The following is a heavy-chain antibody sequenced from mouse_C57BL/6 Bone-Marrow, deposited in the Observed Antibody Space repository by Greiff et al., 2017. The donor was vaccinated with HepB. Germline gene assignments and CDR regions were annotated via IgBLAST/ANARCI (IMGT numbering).Heavy chain of an antibody. CDR2: IRLKSDNYAT. V-gene: IGHV6-3*01. Sequence: EVKVEESGGGLVQPGGSMKLSCVASGFTFSNYWMNWVRQSPEKGLEWVAQIRLKSDNYATHYAESVKGRFTISRDDSKSSVYLQMNNLRAEDTGIYYCTGRDHHWYFDVWGTGTTVTVSS. J-gene: IGHJ1*03. CDR1: GFTFSNYW. CDR3: TGRDHHWYFDV. D-gene: IGHD3-3*01.